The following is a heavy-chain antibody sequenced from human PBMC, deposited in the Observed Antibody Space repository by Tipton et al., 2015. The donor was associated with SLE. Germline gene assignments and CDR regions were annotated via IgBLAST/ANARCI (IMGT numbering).Heavy chain of an antibody. CDR1: GSSFNTYT. D-gene: IGHD3-22*01. Sequence: QSGAEVKKPGSPVKVSCKTSGSSFNTYTLNWVRQAPGQGLEWVGGITPVFQTPNYAPKFRGRVSITTDESTSTVFLELTSLRSDDTAVYFCAREGMSAAVNPLDYWGQGTLVTVSS. CDR2: ITPVFQTP. J-gene: IGHJ4*02. CDR3: AREGMSAAVNPLDY. V-gene: IGHV1-69*05.